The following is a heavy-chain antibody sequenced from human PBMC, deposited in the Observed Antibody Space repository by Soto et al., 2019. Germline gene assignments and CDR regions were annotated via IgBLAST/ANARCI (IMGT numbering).Heavy chain of an antibody. D-gene: IGHD4-17*01. CDR3: ARHLTLPSAPRDDYGDYDWYYFDY. Sequence: GESLKISCKGSGYSFTSYWIGWVRQMPGKGLEWMGIIYPGDSDTRYSPSFQGQVTISADKSISTAYLQWSSLKASDTAMYYCARHLTLPSAPRDDYGDYDWYYFDYWGQGTLVTVSS. V-gene: IGHV5-51*01. CDR2: IYPGDSDT. CDR1: GYSFTSYW. J-gene: IGHJ4*02.